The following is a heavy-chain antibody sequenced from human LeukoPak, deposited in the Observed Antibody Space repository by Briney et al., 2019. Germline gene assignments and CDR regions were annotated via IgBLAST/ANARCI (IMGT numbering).Heavy chain of an antibody. J-gene: IGHJ5*02. Sequence: PGGSLRLSCAASGFTFSSYSMNWVRQAPGKGLEWVSSISSSSSYIYYADSVKGRFTISRDNAKNSLYLQMNSLRAEDTAVYYCARDFARADVKIPWFDPWGQGTLVTVSS. CDR3: ARDFARADVKIPWFDP. CDR1: GFTFSSYS. D-gene: IGHD3-16*01. V-gene: IGHV3-21*01. CDR2: ISSSSSYI.